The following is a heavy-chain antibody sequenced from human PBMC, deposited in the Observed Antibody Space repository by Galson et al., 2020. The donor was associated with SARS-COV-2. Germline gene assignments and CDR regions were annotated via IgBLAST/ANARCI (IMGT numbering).Heavy chain of an antibody. V-gene: IGHV4-4*02. CDR3: ARDQIDCGGDCYSGGRYFQH. CDR1: GGSISSSNW. J-gene: IGHJ1*01. CDR2: IYHSGST. D-gene: IGHD2-21*01. Sequence: SETLSLTCAVSGGSISSSNWWSWVRQPPGKGLEWIGEIYHSGSTNYNPSLKSRVTISVDKSKNQFSLKLSSVTAADTTVYYCARDQIDCGGDCYSGGRYFQHWGQGTLVTVSS.